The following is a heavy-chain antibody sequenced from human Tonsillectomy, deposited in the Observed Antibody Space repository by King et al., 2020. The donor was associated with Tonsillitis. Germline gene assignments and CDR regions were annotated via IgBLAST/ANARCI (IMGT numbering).Heavy chain of an antibody. CDR3: ARVLIGETYSGTYVVYYYYMDV. D-gene: IGHD1-26*01. J-gene: IGHJ6*03. CDR2: IFASGSS. CDR1: GGSISSGTYH. Sequence: QLQESGPGLVKPSQTLSLTCTVSGGSISSGTYHWSWIRQPAGKGLEWIGRIFASGSSYSNPSLKSRVTISVDTSKNQFSLKLSSVTAADTAVYYCARVLIGETYSGTYVVYYYYMDVWGKGTTVTVYS. V-gene: IGHV4-61*02.